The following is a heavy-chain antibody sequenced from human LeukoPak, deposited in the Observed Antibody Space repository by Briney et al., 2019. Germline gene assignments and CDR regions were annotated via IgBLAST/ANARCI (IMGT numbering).Heavy chain of an antibody. J-gene: IGHJ4*02. CDR2: ISGSGGST. CDR1: GFTFSSYA. V-gene: IGHV3-23*01. D-gene: IGHD3-9*01. Sequence: GGSLRLSCAASGFTFSSYAMSWVRQAPGKGLEWVSAISGSGGSTYYADSVKGRFTISRDNSKNTLYLRMNSLRAEDTAVYYCAKPPAGDYDILTGYYPNWGQGTLVTVSS. CDR3: AKPPAGDYDILTGYYPN.